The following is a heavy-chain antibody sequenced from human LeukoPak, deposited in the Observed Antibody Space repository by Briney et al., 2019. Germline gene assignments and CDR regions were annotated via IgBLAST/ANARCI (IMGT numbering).Heavy chain of an antibody. J-gene: IGHJ4*02. CDR3: ARIETSHYDFWSGSYY. Sequence: ASVEVSCKASGYTFTSYDINWVRQATGQGLEWMGWMNPNSGNTGYAQKFQGRVTMTRNTSISTAYMELSSLRSEDTAVYYCARIETSHYDFWSGSYYWGQGTLVTVSS. CDR2: MNPNSGNT. V-gene: IGHV1-8*01. D-gene: IGHD3-3*01. CDR1: GYTFTSYD.